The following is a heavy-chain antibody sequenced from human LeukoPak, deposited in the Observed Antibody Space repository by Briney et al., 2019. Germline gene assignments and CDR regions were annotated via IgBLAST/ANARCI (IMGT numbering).Heavy chain of an antibody. Sequence: SETLSLTCTVSGVSIKTNSDYWGWLRQPPGKRLEWIGSIYHVGGTYYNPSLKSRVTISIDTSKNQFSLKLSSVTAADTAVYYCARHGRADVGSWFLNAFDIWGQGALVTVSS. CDR1: GVSIKTNSDY. D-gene: IGHD6-13*01. J-gene: IGHJ3*02. CDR2: IYHVGGT. CDR3: ARHGRADVGSWFLNAFDI. V-gene: IGHV4-39*01.